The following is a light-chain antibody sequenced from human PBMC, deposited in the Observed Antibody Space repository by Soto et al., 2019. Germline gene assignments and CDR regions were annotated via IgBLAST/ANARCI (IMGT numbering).Light chain of an antibody. J-gene: IGLJ1*01. V-gene: IGLV1-44*01. CDR2: SNS. Sequence: QSVLTQPPSASGTPGQRVTISCSGSSSNIGSNTVSWYQQLPGRAPKLLIYSNSQRPSGVPDRFSGSKSGTSASLAISGLKSEDEADYYCATWDDSLNGYVFGTGTKLTVL. CDR1: SSNIGSNT. CDR3: ATWDDSLNGYV.